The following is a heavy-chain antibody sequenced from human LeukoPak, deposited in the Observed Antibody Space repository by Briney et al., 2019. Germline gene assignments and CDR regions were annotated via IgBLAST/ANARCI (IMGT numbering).Heavy chain of an antibody. CDR1: GGSISSGDYY. V-gene: IGHV4-30-4*01. D-gene: IGHD3-22*01. J-gene: IGHJ6*02. CDR3: ARDTPGYYDSSGYYYRGMDV. CDR2: IYYSGST. Sequence: SQTLSLTCTVSGGSISSGDYYWSWIRQPPGTGLEWIGYIYYSGSTYYNPSLKSRVTISVDTSKHQFSLKLSSVTAADTAVYYCARDTPGYYDSSGYYYRGMDVWGQGTTVTVSS.